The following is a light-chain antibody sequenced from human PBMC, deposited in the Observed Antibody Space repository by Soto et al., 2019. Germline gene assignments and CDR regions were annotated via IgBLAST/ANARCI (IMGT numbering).Light chain of an antibody. V-gene: IGLV2-14*01. CDR3: NSFTTSSTLL. J-gene: IGLJ2*01. CDR2: EVT. Sequence: QSALTQPASVSGFPGQSITISCTGTDSDIGAYNYVSWYQHHPSKAPTLLIHEVTNRPSGVSRRFSGSKSGNTASLTISGLRAEDEADYYCNSFTTSSTLLFGGGTKLTVL. CDR1: DSDIGAYNY.